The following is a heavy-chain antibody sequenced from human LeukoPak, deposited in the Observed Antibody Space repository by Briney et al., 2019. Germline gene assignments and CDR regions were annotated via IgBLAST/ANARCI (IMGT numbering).Heavy chain of an antibody. V-gene: IGHV3-20*04. Sequence: GGSLRLSCAASGFTFDDYGMSWVRQAPGKGLEWVSGINWNGGSTGYADSVKGRFTISRDNAKNSLYLQMNSLRAEDTALYYYARNYYDSSGVPWTYWGQGTLVTVSS. CDR2: INWNGGST. CDR1: GFTFDDYG. CDR3: ARNYYDSSGVPWTY. D-gene: IGHD3-22*01. J-gene: IGHJ4*02.